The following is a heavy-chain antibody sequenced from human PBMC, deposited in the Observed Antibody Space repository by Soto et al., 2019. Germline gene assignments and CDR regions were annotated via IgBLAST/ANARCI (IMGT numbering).Heavy chain of an antibody. J-gene: IGHJ4*02. V-gene: IGHV4-59*01. CDR3: ARATWPLSYFDC. D-gene: IGHD5-12*01. Sequence: PSETLSLTCNVSGGSISSYYWSWIRQPPGKGMEWIGYTYYSGITNYNPSLKSRVTISVDTSNNQFSLKLSSVTASDTAVYYCARATWPLSYFDCWGPGTLVTVSS. CDR2: TYYSGIT. CDR1: GGSISSYY.